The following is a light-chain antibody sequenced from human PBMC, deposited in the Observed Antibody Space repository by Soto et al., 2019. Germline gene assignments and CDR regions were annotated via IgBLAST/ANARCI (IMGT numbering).Light chain of an antibody. CDR3: QQSYHTPQT. CDR1: QTVSRS. CDR2: GAS. Sequence: DIQMAQSPSSLSASVGDRVTITCRASQTVSRSLNWYQQISGRAPVLLIYGASSLQSGVPSRFSGSGSGIDFTLPISSLQPEDFATYYCQQSYHTPQTFGQGTKVEI. J-gene: IGKJ1*01. V-gene: IGKV1-39*01.